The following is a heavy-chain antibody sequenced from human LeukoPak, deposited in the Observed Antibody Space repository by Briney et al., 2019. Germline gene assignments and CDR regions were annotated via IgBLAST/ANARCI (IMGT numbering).Heavy chain of an antibody. CDR2: IRYDGSNK. J-gene: IGHJ4*02. Sequence: PGGSLRLSCAASGFTFSSYGMHWVRQAPGKGLEWVAFIRYDGSNKYYADSVKGRFTISRDNSKNTLYLQMNSLRDEDTAVYYCAKTMGSSPNYWGQGTLVTVSS. V-gene: IGHV3-30*02. CDR1: GFTFSSYG. D-gene: IGHD2-2*01. CDR3: AKTMGSSPNY.